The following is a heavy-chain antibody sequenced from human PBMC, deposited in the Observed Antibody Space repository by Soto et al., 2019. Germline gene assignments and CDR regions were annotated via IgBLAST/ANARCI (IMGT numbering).Heavy chain of an antibody. J-gene: IGHJ3*02. CDR2: IRNKANSYTT. Sequence: EVQLVESGGGLVQPGGSLRLSCAASGFTFSVYHMDWVRQAPGKGLEWVGRIRNKANSYTTEYAASVIGRFTISRDDSKTSLYLQMNSLKTEDTAVYYCATMGGYIHGSIAFDIWGQGTMVSVSS. V-gene: IGHV3-72*01. CDR3: ATMGGYIHGSIAFDI. D-gene: IGHD5-18*01. CDR1: GFTFSVYH.